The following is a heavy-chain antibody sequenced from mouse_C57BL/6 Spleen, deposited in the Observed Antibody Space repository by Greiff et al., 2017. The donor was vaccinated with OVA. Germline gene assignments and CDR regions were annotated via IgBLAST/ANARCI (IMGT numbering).Heavy chain of an antibody. V-gene: IGHV14-3*01. CDR3: ASPPYCGSREYFDY. CDR1: GFNITNTY. Sequence: VHVKQSVAELVRPGASVKLSCTASGFNITNTYMHWVKQRPEQGLEWIGRIDPANGNTKYAPKFQGKATITADTSSNTAYLQLSSLTSEDTAIYYCASPPYCGSREYFDYWGQGTTLTVSS. J-gene: IGHJ2*01. D-gene: IGHD1-1*01. CDR2: IDPANGNT.